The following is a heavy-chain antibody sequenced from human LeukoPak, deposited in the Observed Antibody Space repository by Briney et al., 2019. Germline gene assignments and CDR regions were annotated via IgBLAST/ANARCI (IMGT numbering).Heavy chain of an antibody. CDR1: GFTFSNAW. J-gene: IGHJ4*02. Sequence: GGSLRLSCAASGFTFSNAWMNWVRQAPGKGLEWVGRIKSKPDGGTTDYPAPVKGRITISRDDSKNTLDLQMNSLKTEDTAVYYCTTGGYYLDYWGQGTLVTVSS. V-gene: IGHV3-15*01. CDR2: IKSKPDGGTT. CDR3: TTGGYYLDY.